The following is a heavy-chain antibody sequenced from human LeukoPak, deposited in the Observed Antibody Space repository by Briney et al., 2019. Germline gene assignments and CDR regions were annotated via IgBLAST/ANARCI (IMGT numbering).Heavy chain of an antibody. CDR2: INPNSGDT. V-gene: IGHV1-2*02. CDR1: GYTFTAYY. D-gene: IGHD3-10*01. J-gene: IGHJ4*02. CDR3: ASLLWFGEYVY. Sequence: ASVKVSCKASGYTFTAYYMHWVRQAPGQGLEWMGWINPNSGDTNYAQKFQGRVTMTRDTSISTVYMELSRLKPDDTAVYYCASLLWFGEYVYWGQGTLVTVSS.